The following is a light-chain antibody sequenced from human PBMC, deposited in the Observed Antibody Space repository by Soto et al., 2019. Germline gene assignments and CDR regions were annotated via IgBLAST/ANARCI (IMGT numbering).Light chain of an antibody. J-gene: IGLJ1*01. CDR1: SSNIGSNY. Sequence: QSVLTQPPSASGTPGQRVTISCSGSSSNIGSNYVYWYQQLPGTAPKLLIYRNNQRPSGVPDRFSGSKSGTSASLAISGLRSEDEAHYYCAAWDDSLSGPVFGTGTKLTVL. CDR3: AAWDDSLSGPV. CDR2: RNN. V-gene: IGLV1-47*01.